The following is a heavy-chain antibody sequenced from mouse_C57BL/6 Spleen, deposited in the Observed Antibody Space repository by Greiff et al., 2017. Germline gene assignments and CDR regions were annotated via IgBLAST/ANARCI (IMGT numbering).Heavy chain of an antibody. V-gene: IGHV1-69*01. Sequence: VQLQQPGAELVMPGASVKLSCKASGYTFTNYWMHWVKQRPGQRLEWIGEIDPSDTYTNYNQNFKGKSTLTVDKSSSTAYMQLSSLTSEDSAVYYCARSDYYGSRGYFDYWGQGTTLTVSS. D-gene: IGHD1-1*01. J-gene: IGHJ2*01. CDR1: GYTFTNYW. CDR3: ARSDYYGSRGYFDY. CDR2: IDPSDTYT.